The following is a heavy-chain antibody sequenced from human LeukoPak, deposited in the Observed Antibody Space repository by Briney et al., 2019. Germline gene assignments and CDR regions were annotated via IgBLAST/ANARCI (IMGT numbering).Heavy chain of an antibody. CDR2: IYHIGST. J-gene: IGHJ3*02. Sequence: SETLSLTCALSGGSISSGGYSWRWIRQPPGKRLVSIGYIYHIGSTYYNPSLNGRFTISVDRSKMQFSLKLSSVTAADTAVYYCGIGFSSIHAFDIWGQGTMVTVSS. V-gene: IGHV4-30-2*01. CDR3: GIGFSSIHAFDI. CDR1: GGSISSGGYS. D-gene: IGHD6-13*01.